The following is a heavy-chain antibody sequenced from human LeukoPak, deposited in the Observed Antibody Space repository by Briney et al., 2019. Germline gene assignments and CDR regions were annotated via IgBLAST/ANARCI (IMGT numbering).Heavy chain of an antibody. J-gene: IGHJ3*02. D-gene: IGHD2-2*01. CDR3: ARGGTYCSSTSCYVSSRVGVRKNSRRAFDI. V-gene: IGHV4-34*01. CDR2: INHSGST. Sequence: SETLSLTCAVYGGSFSGYYWSWIRQPPGKGLEWIGEINHSGSTNYSPSLKSRVTISVDTSKNQFSLKLSSVTAADTAVYYCARGGTYCSSTSCYVSSRVGVRKNSRRAFDIWGQGTMVTVSS. CDR1: GGSFSGYY.